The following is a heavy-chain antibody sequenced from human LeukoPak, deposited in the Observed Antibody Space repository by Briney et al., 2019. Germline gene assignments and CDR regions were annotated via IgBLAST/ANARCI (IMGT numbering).Heavy chain of an antibody. D-gene: IGHD3-16*01. CDR1: GFTFSSYS. V-gene: IGHV3-21*01. J-gene: IGHJ5*02. CDR3: AGDYFSGEFTFDP. Sequence: PGGSLRLSCAASGFTFSSYSMNWVRQAPGKGMEWVSSISSSRNYIYYADSVKSRFTISRDNDKNSLYLQMNSLRAEDTAVYYCAGDYFSGEFTFDPWGQGTLVTVSS. CDR2: ISSSRNYI.